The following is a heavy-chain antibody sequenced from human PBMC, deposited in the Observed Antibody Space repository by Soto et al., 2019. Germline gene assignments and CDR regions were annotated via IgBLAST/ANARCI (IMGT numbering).Heavy chain of an antibody. D-gene: IGHD3-9*01. CDR2: ISSSGSTI. Sequence: GGSLRLSCAASGFSFNDYYMNWIRQAPGKGLEWISCISSSGSTIYYTDSVKGRFTISRDNAKNSLYLEMNSLGADDTAVYYCARSSRVLFFDWSTLKIPYFDYCGQGTLVTVSS. CDR3: ARSSRVLFFDWSTLKIPYFDY. J-gene: IGHJ4*02. CDR1: GFSFNDYY. V-gene: IGHV3-11*01.